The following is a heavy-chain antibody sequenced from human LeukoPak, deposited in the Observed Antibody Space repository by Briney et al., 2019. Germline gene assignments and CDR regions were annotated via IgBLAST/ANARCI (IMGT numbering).Heavy chain of an antibody. V-gene: IGHV3-7*01. J-gene: IGHJ6*03. CDR1: GITFSSYW. D-gene: IGHD1-26*01. CDR2: INRDGSEK. CDR3: ARRLVESYYNTTYYFYYMDV. Sequence: PGGSLRLSCVTSGITFSSYWVTWIRQAPGKGLEWVANINRDGSEKYYVDTVRGRFTISRDNAKNSLYLQMNSLRAEDTAVYFCARRLVESYYNTTYYFYYMDVWGKGTTVTVSS.